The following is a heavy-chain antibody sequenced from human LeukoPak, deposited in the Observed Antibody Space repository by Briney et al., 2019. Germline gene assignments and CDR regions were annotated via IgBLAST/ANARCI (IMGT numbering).Heavy chain of an antibody. J-gene: IGHJ4*02. V-gene: IGHV3-30*02. CDR1: GFTFSTYG. CDR3: AKIEGKYQLANVPDH. D-gene: IGHD2-2*01. Sequence: PGGSLKLSCAASGFTFSTYGMHWVRRAPGKGREGLEFIRYDGNNKYYADFVKGRFTISRDSSKNTLYLHMNSLRTEDTAVYYCAKIEGKYQLANVPDHWGQGTLVTVSS. CDR2: IRYDGNNK.